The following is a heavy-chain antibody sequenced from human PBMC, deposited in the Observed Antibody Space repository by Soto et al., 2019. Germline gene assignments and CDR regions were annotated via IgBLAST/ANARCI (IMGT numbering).Heavy chain of an antibody. D-gene: IGHD6-25*01. V-gene: IGHV1-69*08. J-gene: IGHJ6*02. CDR3: ARDPVDLFGYMDV. Sequence: ASVKVSCKASEGTFSSYSITWVRQAPGQRLEWLGEIIPLLGTANYAQKFQGRVTITGDKSTSTIYMGLSSLRSDDTAVYYCARDPVDLFGYMDVWGQGPTVTVSS. CDR2: IIPLLGTA. CDR1: EGTFSSYS.